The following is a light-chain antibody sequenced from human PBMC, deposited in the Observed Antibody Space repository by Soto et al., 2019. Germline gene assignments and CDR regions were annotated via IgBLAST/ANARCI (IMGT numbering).Light chain of an antibody. J-gene: IGKJ5*01. CDR1: QSVSSSY. CDR3: QQRHMWPIT. Sequence: ESVLTQSPGTLSLSPGERATLSCRASQSVSSSYLAWYQQKPGQAPRLLIYGASTRATSIPARFSGSGSGTDFTLTISSLEPEDSAVYYCQQRHMWPITFGQGTRLEIK. V-gene: IGKV3D-20*02. CDR2: GAS.